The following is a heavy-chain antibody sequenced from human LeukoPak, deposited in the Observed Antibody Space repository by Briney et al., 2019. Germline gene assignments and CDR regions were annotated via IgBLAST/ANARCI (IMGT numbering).Heavy chain of an antibody. CDR1: GFTFSTYA. V-gene: IGHV3-7*01. CDR3: ARDGFVGAADY. D-gene: IGHD6-13*01. J-gene: IGHJ4*02. Sequence: GGSLRLSCAASGFTFSTYAMSWVRQAPGKGLEWVANIKQDGSEKHYVDSVKGRFTISRDNAKNSLYLQMNSLRVEDTAVYYCARDGFVGAADYWGQGTLVTVSS. CDR2: IKQDGSEK.